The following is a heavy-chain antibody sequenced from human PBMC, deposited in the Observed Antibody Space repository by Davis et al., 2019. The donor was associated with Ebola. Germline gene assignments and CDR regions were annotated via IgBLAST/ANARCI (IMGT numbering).Heavy chain of an antibody. D-gene: IGHD1-1*01. CDR1: GYTFTGYY. Sequence: ASVKVSCKASGYTFTGYYIHWVRQAPGQGLEWMGRINPNSGGTNYAQKFQGRVTMTRDTSISTAYMELSRLRSDDTAVYYCARQELVYYYYYYGMDVWGKGTTVTVSS. J-gene: IGHJ6*04. CDR2: INPNSGGT. V-gene: IGHV1-2*06. CDR3: ARQELVYYYYYYGMDV.